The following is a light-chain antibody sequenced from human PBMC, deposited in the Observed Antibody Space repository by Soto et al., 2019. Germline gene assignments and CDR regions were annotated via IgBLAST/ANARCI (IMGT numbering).Light chain of an antibody. J-gene: IGLJ2*01. CDR1: SSNIGGNT. Sequence: QAVVTQPPSASGTPGQRVTISCSGSSSNIGGNTVNWYQQLPGTAPKLLIYGNNQRPSGVPDRFSGSKSGTSASLAISGLQSEDEADYYCAAWDDSLNGSYVVFGGGTKLTVL. V-gene: IGLV1-44*01. CDR3: AAWDDSLNGSYVV. CDR2: GNN.